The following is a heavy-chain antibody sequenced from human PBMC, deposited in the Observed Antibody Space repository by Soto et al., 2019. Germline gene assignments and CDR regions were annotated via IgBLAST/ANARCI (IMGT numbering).Heavy chain of an antibody. J-gene: IGHJ4*02. CDR2: IYHSGST. CDR1: GGSISSGGYS. CDR3: ASGPSGDKVHY. V-gene: IGHV4-30-2*01. D-gene: IGHD7-27*01. Sequence: SETLSLTCAVSGGSISSGGYSWSWIRQPPGKGLEWIGYIYHSGSTYYNPSLKSRVTISVDSSKNQFSLKLSSVTAADTAVYYCASGPSGDKVHYWGQGALVTVSS.